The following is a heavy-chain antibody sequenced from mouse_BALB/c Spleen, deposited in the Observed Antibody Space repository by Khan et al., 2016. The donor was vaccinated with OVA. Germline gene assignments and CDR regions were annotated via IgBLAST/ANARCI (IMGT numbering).Heavy chain of an antibody. CDR1: GFTFTDYY. Sequence: EVELVESGGGFMQPGGSLKLSCATSGFTFTDYYMYWVRQTPAKRLEWVAHFSNRGTTTYYSDTFRGRFTISRDNAKNTLYLHMSRLTSEATAIYYCAREEGDDGLSYWGQGTLVTVSA. CDR2: FSNRGTTT. CDR3: AREEGDDGLSY. J-gene: IGHJ3*01. V-gene: IGHV5-12*02. D-gene: IGHD2-3*01.